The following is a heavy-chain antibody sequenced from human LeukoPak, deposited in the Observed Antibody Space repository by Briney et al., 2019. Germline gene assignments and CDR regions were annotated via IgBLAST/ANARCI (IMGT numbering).Heavy chain of an antibody. D-gene: IGHD2-21*02. CDR2: MNANSGNT. V-gene: IGHV1-8*01. CDR3: ARTGNMVTAIRRGFDY. J-gene: IGHJ4*02. CDR1: GYTFTSYD. Sequence: ASVKVSCKASGYTFTSYDINWVRQAPGQGLEWMGWMNANSGNTGYAQKFQGRVTMTRNTSISTAYMELSSLRSEDTAVYYCARTGNMVTAIRRGFDYWGQGTLVTVSS.